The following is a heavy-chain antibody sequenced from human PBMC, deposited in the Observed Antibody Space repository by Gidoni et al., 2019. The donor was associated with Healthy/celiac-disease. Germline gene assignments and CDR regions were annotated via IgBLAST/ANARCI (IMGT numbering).Heavy chain of an antibody. CDR2: IIPILGIA. Sequence: QVQLVQSGAEVMKPGSSVTVSCKASGGTFSSYAISWVRQAPGQGLEWMGRIIPILGIANYAQKFQGRVTITADKSTSTAYMELSSLRSEDTAVYYCYYCSGGSCYSGIGYWGQGTLVTVSS. J-gene: IGHJ4*02. CDR1: GGTFSSYA. CDR3: YYCSGGSCYSGIGY. D-gene: IGHD2-15*01. V-gene: IGHV1-69*04.